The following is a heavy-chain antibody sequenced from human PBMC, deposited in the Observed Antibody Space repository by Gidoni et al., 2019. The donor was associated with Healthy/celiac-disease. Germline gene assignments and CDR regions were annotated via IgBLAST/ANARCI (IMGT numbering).Heavy chain of an antibody. Sequence: QVQLQESGPGLVKPSETLSLTCTVSGGSVSSGSYYWSWIRQPPGKGLEWIGYIYYSGSTNYNPSLKSRVTISVDTSKNQFSLKLSSVTAADTAVYYCAVEIVVVTGYFQHWGQGTLVTVSS. CDR2: IYYSGST. J-gene: IGHJ1*01. CDR3: AVEIVVVTGYFQH. CDR1: GGSVSSGSYY. V-gene: IGHV4-61*01. D-gene: IGHD2-21*02.